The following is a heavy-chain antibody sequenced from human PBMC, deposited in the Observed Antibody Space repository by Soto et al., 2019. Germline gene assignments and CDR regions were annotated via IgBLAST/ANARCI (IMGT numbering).Heavy chain of an antibody. J-gene: IGHJ4*03. Sequence: PSETLSLTCTVSGDSIRSYYWSWIRQPPGKGLEWIGYIYYSGYTSYNPSLKSRVTISVDTSKNQISLKLNSVPPADTAVSYSARGFSGKYAGRPEEQCYCDCWGQGTLVTVGS. CDR2: IYYSGYT. D-gene: IGHD1-26*01. V-gene: IGHV4-59*12. CDR3: ARGFSGKYAGRPEEQCYCDC. CDR1: GDSIRSYY.